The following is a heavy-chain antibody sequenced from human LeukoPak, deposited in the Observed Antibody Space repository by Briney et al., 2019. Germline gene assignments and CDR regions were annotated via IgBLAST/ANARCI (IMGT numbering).Heavy chain of an antibody. CDR3: ATGNPELPVGTTTDY. J-gene: IGHJ4*02. CDR1: GGTFSSYA. Sequence: ASVKVSCKASGGTFSSYAISWVRQAPGKGLEWMGGFDPEDGETIYAQKFQGRVTMTEDTSTDTAYMELSSLRSEDTAVYYCATGNPELPVGTTTDYWGQGTLVTVSS. V-gene: IGHV1-24*01. D-gene: IGHD1-7*01. CDR2: FDPEDGET.